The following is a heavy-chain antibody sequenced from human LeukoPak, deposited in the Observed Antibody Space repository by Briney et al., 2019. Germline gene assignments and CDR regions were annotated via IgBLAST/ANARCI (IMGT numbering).Heavy chain of an antibody. CDR1: GYTFTTYG. Sequence: GASVKVSCEASGYTFTTYGIGWVRPALGQGLERIAWLSGYNGNTNYAQKFQGRVTMTTDTSTSTAYMELRSLRYDDTAVYYCARTSHESVLYWSDPWGQGTLVNVSS. V-gene: IGHV1-18*01. J-gene: IGHJ5*02. D-gene: IGHD3-16*01. CDR2: LSGYNGNT. CDR3: ARTSHESVLYWSDP.